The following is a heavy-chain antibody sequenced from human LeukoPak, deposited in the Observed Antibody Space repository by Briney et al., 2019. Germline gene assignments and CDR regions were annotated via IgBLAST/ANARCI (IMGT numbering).Heavy chain of an antibody. Sequence: PSQTLSLTCTVSGGSISSGGYYWSWIRQHPGKGLEWIGYIYYSGGTYYNPSLKSRVTISVDTSKNQFSLKLSSVTAADTAVYYCARVSAVTTLTYYYMDVWGKGTTVTVSS. J-gene: IGHJ6*03. D-gene: IGHD4-11*01. V-gene: IGHV4-31*03. CDR3: ARVSAVTTLTYYYMDV. CDR2: IYYSGGT. CDR1: GGSISSGGYY.